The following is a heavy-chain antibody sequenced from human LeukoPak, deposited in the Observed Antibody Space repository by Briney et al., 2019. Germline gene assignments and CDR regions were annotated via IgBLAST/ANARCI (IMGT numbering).Heavy chain of an antibody. V-gene: IGHV3-15*01. CDR2: IKSKTDGGTT. CDR1: GFTFNNAW. Sequence: GGSLRLSCAASGFTFNNAWMSWVRQAPGKGLEWVGRIKSKTDGGTTDYAAPVKGRFTISRDDSKNTLYLQMNSLKTEHTAVYYCTTAGEPYSSGFFDYWGQGTLVTVSS. J-gene: IGHJ4*02. D-gene: IGHD6-19*01. CDR3: TTAGEPYSSGFFDY.